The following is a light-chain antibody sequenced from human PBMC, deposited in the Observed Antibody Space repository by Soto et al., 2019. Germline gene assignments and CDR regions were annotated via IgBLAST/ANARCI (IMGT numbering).Light chain of an antibody. CDR1: SSTVGGFNV. CDR2: EGI. J-gene: IGLJ1*01. V-gene: IGLV2-23*01. CDR3: CSYVGATTVV. Sequence: QSVLTQPASVSGSPGQSITISCTGTSSTVGGFNVVSWYQQHPGEAPKVIIYEGIKRPSGVSNGFSGSNSGSTASLTISGLQVEDEADYYCCSYVGATTVVFGTGSKVTVL.